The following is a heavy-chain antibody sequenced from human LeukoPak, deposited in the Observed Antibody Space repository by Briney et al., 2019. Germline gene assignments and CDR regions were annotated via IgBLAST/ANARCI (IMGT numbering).Heavy chain of an antibody. CDR3: AREEVTMIVVVRSAGFQT. J-gene: IGHJ5*02. Sequence: SQTLSLTCAISGDSVSSNSAAWNWIRQSPSRGLEWLGRTYYRSKWYNDYAVSVKSRITINPDTSKNQFSLQLNSVTPEDTAVYYCAREEVTMIVVVRSAGFQTWGQGTLVTVSS. D-gene: IGHD3-22*01. CDR1: GDSVSSNSAA. CDR2: TYYRSKWYN. V-gene: IGHV6-1*01.